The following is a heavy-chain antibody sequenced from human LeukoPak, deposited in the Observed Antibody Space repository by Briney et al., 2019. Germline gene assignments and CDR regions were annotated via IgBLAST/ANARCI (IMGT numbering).Heavy chain of an antibody. D-gene: IGHD3-10*01. Sequence: ASVKVSCKASGYTFTGYYMHWVRQAPGQGLEWMGWINPSGGSTSYAQKFQGRVTMTRDTSISTAYMELSRLRSDDTAVYYCARDPRVLLWFGGPGFDYWGQGTLVTVSS. V-gene: IGHV1-2*02. CDR1: GYTFTGYY. J-gene: IGHJ4*02. CDR2: INPSGGST. CDR3: ARDPRVLLWFGGPGFDY.